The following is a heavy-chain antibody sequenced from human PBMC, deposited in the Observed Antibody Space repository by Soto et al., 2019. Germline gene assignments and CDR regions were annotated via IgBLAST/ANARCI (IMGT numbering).Heavy chain of an antibody. CDR3: AKGGYYSVFDI. V-gene: IGHV3-23*01. J-gene: IGHJ3*02. CDR2: ISGIGVLT. D-gene: IGHD3-16*01. CDR1: GFPFSSYS. Sequence: EMQLLESGGGLVQPGGSLRLSCVASGFPFSSYSMIWVRQTPGQGLEWVSGISGIGVLTYYADSVKCRFTISRDNSNNTLSLQVHSLRVEDTAVYFCAKGGYYSVFDIWGQGTMVTVSA.